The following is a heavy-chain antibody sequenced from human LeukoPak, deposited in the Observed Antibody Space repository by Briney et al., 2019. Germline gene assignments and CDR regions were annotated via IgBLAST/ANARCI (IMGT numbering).Heavy chain of an antibody. D-gene: IGHD5-18*01. CDR2: IIPIFGTA. J-gene: IGHJ6*03. V-gene: IGHV1-69*13. Sequence: ASVKVSCKASGDTFSSYAISWVRQAPGQGLEWMGGIIPIFGTANYAQKFQGRVTITADESTSTAYIELSSLRSEDTAVYYCGRDIMNNSYGTSTGYYSMGVWGKGTTVTVYS. CDR1: GDTFSSYA. CDR3: GRDIMNNSYGTSTGYYSMGV.